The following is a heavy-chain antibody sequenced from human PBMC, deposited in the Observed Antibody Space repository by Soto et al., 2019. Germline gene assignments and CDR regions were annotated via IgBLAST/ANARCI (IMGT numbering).Heavy chain of an antibody. CDR2: ISGNGGST. J-gene: IGHJ5*02. CDR3: DNWFDP. CDR1: GFTFSSYA. V-gene: IGHV3-23*01. Sequence: GGSLRLSCAASGFTFSSYAMSWVRQAPGRGLEWVSIISGNGGSTYYAASVKGRFTISRDNTKNTLYLQMDSLTAEDTAVYYCDNWFDPWGQGTLVTVSS.